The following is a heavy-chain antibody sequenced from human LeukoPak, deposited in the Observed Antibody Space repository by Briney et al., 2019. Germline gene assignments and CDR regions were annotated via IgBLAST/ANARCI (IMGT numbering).Heavy chain of an antibody. Sequence: ASVKVSCKASGYTFTGYYMHWVRQAPGQGLEWMGRINPNSGGTNYAQKFQGWVTMTRDTSISTAYMELSSLRSEDTAVYYCARGMVRGLATIDYWGQGTLVTVSS. J-gene: IGHJ4*02. D-gene: IGHD3-10*01. CDR2: INPNSGGT. CDR1: GYTFTGYY. CDR3: ARGMVRGLATIDY. V-gene: IGHV1-2*04.